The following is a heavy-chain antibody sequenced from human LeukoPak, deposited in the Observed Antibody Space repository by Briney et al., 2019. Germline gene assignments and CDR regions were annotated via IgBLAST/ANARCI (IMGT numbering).Heavy chain of an antibody. CDR1: GGTFSSYA. CDR3: ARGYLTSNLPNGY. D-gene: IGHD1-1*01. J-gene: IGHJ4*02. V-gene: IGHV1-69*05. Sequence: SVKVSCKASGGTFSSYAISWVRQAPGQGLEWMGGIIPIFGTANYAQKLQGRVTMTTDTSTSTAYMELRSLRSDDTAVYYCARGYLTSNLPNGYWGQGTLVTVSS. CDR2: IIPIFGTA.